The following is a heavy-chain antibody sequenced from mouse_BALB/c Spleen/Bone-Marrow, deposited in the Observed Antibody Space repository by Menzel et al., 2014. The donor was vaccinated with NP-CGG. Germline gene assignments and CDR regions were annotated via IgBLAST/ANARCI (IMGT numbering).Heavy chain of an antibody. CDR3: ARQGAYSYFDY. CDR2: ISNGGGST. CDR1: GFTFSDYY. Sequence: EVKLEESGGGLVQPGGSLKLSCATSGFTFSDYYMYWVRQTPEKRLEWVAYISNGGGSTYYPDTVKGRFTISRDNAKNTLYLQMSRLKSEDTAMYYCARQGAYSYFDYWGQGTTLTVSS. V-gene: IGHV5-12*02. D-gene: IGHD2-10*01. J-gene: IGHJ2*01.